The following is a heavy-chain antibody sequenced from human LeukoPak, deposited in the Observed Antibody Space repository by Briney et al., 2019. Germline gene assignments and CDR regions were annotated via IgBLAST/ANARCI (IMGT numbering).Heavy chain of an antibody. J-gene: IGHJ5*02. CDR3: SVGSRGTYTPTFDL. CDR1: GLTFGDYT. D-gene: IGHD1-26*01. Sequence: GGSLRLSCTGSGLTFGDYTVSWVRQAPGRGLEWVGFIRSKAYGGTTAYAAAAKGRFTISRDDSKSIASLQMNSLKTEDTAVYFCSVGSRGTYTPTFDLWGQGTLVTVSS. V-gene: IGHV3-49*04. CDR2: IRSKAYGGTT.